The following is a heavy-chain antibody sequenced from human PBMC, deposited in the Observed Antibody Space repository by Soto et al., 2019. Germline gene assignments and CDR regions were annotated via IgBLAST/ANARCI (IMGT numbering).Heavy chain of an antibody. V-gene: IGHV3-72*01. CDR2: TRNKANSYTT. CDR1: GFTFSDHY. J-gene: IGHJ4*02. D-gene: IGHD2-8*01. CDR3: ARGPYCTNGVCYPYYFDY. Sequence: EVQLVESGGGLVQPGGSLRLSCAASGFTFSDHYMDWVRQAPGKGLEWVGRTRNKANSYTTEYAASVKGRFTSSRDDSKNSLYLQMNSLKTEDTAVYYCARGPYCTNGVCYPYYFDYWGQGTLVTVSS.